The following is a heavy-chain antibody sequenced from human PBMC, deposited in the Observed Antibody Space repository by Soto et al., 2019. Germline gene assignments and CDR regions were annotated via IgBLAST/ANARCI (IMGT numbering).Heavy chain of an antibody. Sequence: QVQLQESGPGLVKPSETLSLTCTVSGGSISSYYWSWIRQPAGKGLEWIGRIYTSGSTNYNPSLMSRVTMSVDKSKNQFSLKLSSVTAADTAVYYCARDGDSSTRVYYGMDVWGQGTTVTVS. CDR1: GGSISSYY. D-gene: IGHD3-9*01. V-gene: IGHV4-4*07. CDR2: IYTSGST. J-gene: IGHJ6*02. CDR3: ARDGDSSTRVYYGMDV.